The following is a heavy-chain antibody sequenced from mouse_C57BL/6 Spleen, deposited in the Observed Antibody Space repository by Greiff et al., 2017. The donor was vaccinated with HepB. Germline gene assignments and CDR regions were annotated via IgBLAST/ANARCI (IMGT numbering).Heavy chain of an antibody. Sequence: EVMLVESGAGLVKPGGSLKLSCAASGFTFSSYAMSWVRPTPEKRLAWVAYISSGGDYIYYADTVKGRFTISRDNARNTLYLQMSSLKSEDTAMDYWTRDRTTVVATPYWYFDVWGTGTTVTVSS. CDR2: ISSGGDYI. V-gene: IGHV5-9-1*02. CDR1: GFTFSSYA. J-gene: IGHJ1*03. CDR3: TRDRTTVVATPYWYFDV. D-gene: IGHD1-1*01.